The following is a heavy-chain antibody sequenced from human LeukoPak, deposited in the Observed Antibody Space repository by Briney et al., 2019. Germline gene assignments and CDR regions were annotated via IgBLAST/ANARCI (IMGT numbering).Heavy chain of an antibody. CDR2: IHFSGSA. CDR3: ARHEPAWRGAFDI. J-gene: IGHJ3*02. Sequence: SETLSLTCSVSGGSINNYYWSWIRQAPAERPEDIGYIHFSGSAGYNPSLKSRVTISVDMSKKQFSLRLTSVTAADTAVYYCARHEPAWRGAFDIWGQGTMVTVSS. D-gene: IGHD1-14*01. CDR1: GGSINNYY. V-gene: IGHV4-59*08.